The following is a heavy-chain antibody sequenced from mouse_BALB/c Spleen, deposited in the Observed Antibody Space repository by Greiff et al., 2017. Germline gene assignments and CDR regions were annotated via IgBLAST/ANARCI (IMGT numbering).Heavy chain of an antibody. CDR2: IWAGGST. CDR3: ARDGYDWDFAY. CDR1: GFSLTSYG. D-gene: IGHD2-2*01. V-gene: IGHV2-9*02. Sequence: VQLQQSGPGLVAPSQSLSITCTVSGFSLTSYGVHWVRQPPGKGLEWLGVIWAGGSTNYNSALMSRLSISKDNSKSQVFLKMNSLQTDDTAMYYCARDGYDWDFAYWGQGTLVTVSA. J-gene: IGHJ3*01.